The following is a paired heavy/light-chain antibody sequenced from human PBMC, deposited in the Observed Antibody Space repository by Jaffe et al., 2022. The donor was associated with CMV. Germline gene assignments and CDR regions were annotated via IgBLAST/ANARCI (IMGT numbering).Heavy chain of an antibody. D-gene: IGHD3-22*01. Sequence: EVQLLESGGGLVQPGGSLRLSCAASGFTFSSYAMSWVRQAPGKGLEWVSAISGSGGSTYYADSVKGRFTISRDNSKNTLYLQMNSLRAEDTAVYYCAKDLLYYYDSSGSPGFDYWGQGTLVTVSS. V-gene: IGHV3-23*01. CDR3: AKDLLYYYDSSGSPGFDY. CDR1: GFTFSSYA. CDR2: ISGSGGST. J-gene: IGHJ4*02.
Light chain of an antibody. Sequence: SYELTQPPSVSVSPGQTASITCSGDKLGDKYACWYQQKPGQSPVLVIYQDSKRPSGIPERFSGSNSGNTATLTISGTQAMDEADYYCQAWDSRVVFGGGTKLTVL. V-gene: IGLV3-1*01. J-gene: IGLJ2*01. CDR2: QDS. CDR3: QAWDSRVV. CDR1: KLGDKY.